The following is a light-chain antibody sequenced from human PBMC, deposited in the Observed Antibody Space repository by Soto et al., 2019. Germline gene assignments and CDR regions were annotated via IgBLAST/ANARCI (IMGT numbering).Light chain of an antibody. CDR3: SSYTTVFTYV. CDR1: SSDVGLYDY. Sequence: SALTQPASVSGSPGQSITVSCTVTSSDVGLYDYVSWFQQHPGKSPKLIIYEVSHRPSGVSSRFSGSKSANTASLTISGLQTEDEADYYCSSYTTVFTYVFGTGTKVTVL. CDR2: EVS. V-gene: IGLV2-14*01. J-gene: IGLJ1*01.